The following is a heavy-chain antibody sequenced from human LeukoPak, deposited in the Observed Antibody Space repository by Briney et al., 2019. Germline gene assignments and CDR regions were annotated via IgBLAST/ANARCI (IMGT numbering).Heavy chain of an antibody. D-gene: IGHD5-18*01. Sequence: SETLSLTCTVSGGSVSSSRYYWGWIRQPPGQGLEWIGSIYYSGSTYYNPSLKSRVTISVDTSKSQFSLKLSSVTAADTAVYYCARRNGYPFFDYWGQGTLVTVSS. V-gene: IGHV4-39*01. CDR3: ARRNGYPFFDY. J-gene: IGHJ4*02. CDR1: GGSVSSSRYY. CDR2: IYYSGST.